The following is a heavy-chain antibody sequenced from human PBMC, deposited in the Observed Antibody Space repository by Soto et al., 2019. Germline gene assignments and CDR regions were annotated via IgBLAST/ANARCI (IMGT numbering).Heavy chain of an antibody. CDR2: ISGSGGST. CDR3: AKDTPTNYDFWSGYHSVLDY. D-gene: IGHD3-3*01. J-gene: IGHJ4*02. V-gene: IGHV3-23*01. Sequence: GGSLRLSCAASGFTFSSYAMSWVRQAPGKGLEWVSAISGSGGSTYYADSVKGRFTISRDNSKNTLYLQMNSLRAEDTAVYYCAKDTPTNYDFWSGYHSVLDYWGQGTLVTVSS. CDR1: GFTFSSYA.